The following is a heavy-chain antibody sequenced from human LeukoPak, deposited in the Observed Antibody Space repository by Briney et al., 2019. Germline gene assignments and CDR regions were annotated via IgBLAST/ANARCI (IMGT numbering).Heavy chain of an antibody. CDR3: AKCGTSSGFDY. D-gene: IGHD1/OR15-1a*01. V-gene: IGHV3-23*01. J-gene: IGHJ4*02. CDR2: ISGSGGST. Sequence: PGGSLTLSCAASEFTFSNYAMTWVRQAPGKGLEWVSAISGSGGSTYYADSVKGRFTISRDNSKNTLYLQMNSLRAEDTVVYYCAKCGTSSGFDYWGQGSLVSVSS. CDR1: EFTFSNYA.